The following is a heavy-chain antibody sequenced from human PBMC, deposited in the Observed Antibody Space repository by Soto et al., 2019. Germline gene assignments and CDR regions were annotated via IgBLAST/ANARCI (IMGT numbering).Heavy chain of an antibody. Sequence: QVQLVESGGGLVKPGGSLRLSCAASGFTFSDYYMSWIRQAPGTGLEWVSYLSRGGGTIYYADSVKGRFTVSRDNARNSLFLHMNSLRADDTAVYFCAGGMTSVTAFDFWGQGTRVSVSS. J-gene: IGHJ4*02. CDR2: LSRGGGTI. V-gene: IGHV3-11*01. CDR1: GFTFSDYY. CDR3: AGGMTSVTAFDF. D-gene: IGHD4-17*01.